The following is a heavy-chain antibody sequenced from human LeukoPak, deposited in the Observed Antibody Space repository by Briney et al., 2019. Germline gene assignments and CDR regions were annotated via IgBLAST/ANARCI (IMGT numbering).Heavy chain of an antibody. Sequence: SETLCLTCAVYGGSLSGCYWSWIRQPPGKGLGWIGEINHSGSTNYNPSLKSRVTISVDTSKNQFSLKLSSVTAADTAVYYCARKLRFSYGMDVWGQGTTVTVSS. D-gene: IGHD3-3*01. V-gene: IGHV4-34*01. CDR2: INHSGST. CDR1: GGSLSGCY. J-gene: IGHJ6*02. CDR3: ARKLRFSYGMDV.